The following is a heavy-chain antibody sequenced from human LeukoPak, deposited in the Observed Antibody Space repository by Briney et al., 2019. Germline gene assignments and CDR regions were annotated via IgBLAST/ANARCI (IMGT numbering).Heavy chain of an antibody. J-gene: IGHJ3*02. D-gene: IGHD2-2*01. Sequence: SETLSLTCAVHGGSFSVYYWSWIRQPPGKGLEWIGEINHSGSTNYNPSLQSRVTISVDTSKNQFSLKLSSVTAADTAVYYCARGGDPRYCSSTSCFFYAFDIWGQGTMVTVSS. CDR2: INHSGST. CDR3: ARGGDPRYCSSTSCFFYAFDI. V-gene: IGHV4-34*01. CDR1: GGSFSVYY.